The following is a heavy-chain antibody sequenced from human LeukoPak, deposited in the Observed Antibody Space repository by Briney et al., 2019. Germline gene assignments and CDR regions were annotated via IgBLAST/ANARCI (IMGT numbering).Heavy chain of an antibody. CDR1: GYSFTSYW. CDR2: IYPGDSDT. V-gene: IGHV5-51*01. J-gene: IGHJ3*02. Sequence: GESPKISCKGSGYSFTSYWIGWVRQMPGKGLEWMGIIYPGDSDTRYSPSFQGQVTVSADKSISTAYLQWSSLKASDTAMYYCARSPPYYSNWGDAFDIWGQGTMVTVSS. D-gene: IGHD4-11*01. CDR3: ARSPPYYSNWGDAFDI.